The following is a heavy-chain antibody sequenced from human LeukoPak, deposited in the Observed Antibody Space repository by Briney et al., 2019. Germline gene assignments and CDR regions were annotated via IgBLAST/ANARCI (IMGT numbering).Heavy chain of an antibody. J-gene: IGHJ3*02. CDR3: AKDHRYYYDSSGPIDSAFDI. CDR1: AFSMNDFW. Sequence: GGSLRLSRAASAFSMNDFWMHWVRQGPGKGLEWVAVISYDGSNRYYADSVKGRFTISRDNSKNTLYLQMNSLRAEDTAVYYCAKDHRYYYDSSGPIDSAFDIWGQGTMVTVSS. D-gene: IGHD3-22*01. V-gene: IGHV3-30*18. CDR2: ISYDGSNR.